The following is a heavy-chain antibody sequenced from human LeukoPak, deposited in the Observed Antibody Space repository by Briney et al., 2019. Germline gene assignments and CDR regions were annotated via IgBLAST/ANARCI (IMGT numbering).Heavy chain of an antibody. Sequence: GGSLRLSCAASGFIFNDYTMHWVRHGPGKGLEWVSLINWDGGSTYYSDSVKGRFTIARDNSKNSLYLQMNSLRTADTALYYCAKDAGISAAGTYFPHWGQGTLVTVSS. CDR1: GFIFNDYT. CDR3: AKDAGISAAGTYFPH. D-gene: IGHD6-13*01. V-gene: IGHV3-43*01. CDR2: INWDGGST. J-gene: IGHJ1*01.